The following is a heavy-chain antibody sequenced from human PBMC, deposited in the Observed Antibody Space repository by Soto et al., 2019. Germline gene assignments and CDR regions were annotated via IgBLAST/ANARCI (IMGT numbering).Heavy chain of an antibody. CDR1: GFTFDDYA. Sequence: ESGGGLVQPGRSLRLSCAASGFTFDDYAMHWVRQAPGKGLEWVSGISWNSGRIGYADSVKGRFTISRDNAKNSLYLQMNSLRAEDTALYYCAKDLGARPNQNYFDYWGQGTLVTVSS. CDR2: ISWNSGRI. J-gene: IGHJ4*02. V-gene: IGHV3-9*01. CDR3: AKDLGARPNQNYFDY. D-gene: IGHD3-16*01.